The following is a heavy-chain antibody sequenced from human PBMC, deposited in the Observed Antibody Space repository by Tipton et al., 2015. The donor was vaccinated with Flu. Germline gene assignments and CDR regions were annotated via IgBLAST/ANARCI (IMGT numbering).Heavy chain of an antibody. Sequence: GLVKPSETLSLTCAVYGGSLSGYYWTWIRQPPGKGLEWIGEINHRENTNYNPSLKSRVTMSVDTSKNQFSLRLSSVTAADTAVYYCASAGYCSGGRCYAGWFDPWGQGTLVTVSS. CDR1: GGSLSGYY. V-gene: IGHV4-34*01. J-gene: IGHJ5*02. CDR3: ASAGYCSGGRCYAGWFDP. D-gene: IGHD2-15*01. CDR2: INHRENT.